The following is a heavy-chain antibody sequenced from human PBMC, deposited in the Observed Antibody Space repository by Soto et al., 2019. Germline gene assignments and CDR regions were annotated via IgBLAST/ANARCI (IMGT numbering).Heavy chain of an antibody. V-gene: IGHV1-69*12. CDR1: GGTFSSYA. CDR3: ARGQTGGGWGYYFDY. D-gene: IGHD3-16*01. J-gene: IGHJ4*02. CDR2: IIPIFGTA. Sequence: QVQLVQSGAEVKKPGSSVKVSCKASGGTFSSYAIDWVRQAPGQGLEWMGGIIPIFGTADYAQKFQGRVTITADEAPSTAYMELSSLRSEDTAVYYCARGQTGGGWGYYFDYWGQGTLVTVSS.